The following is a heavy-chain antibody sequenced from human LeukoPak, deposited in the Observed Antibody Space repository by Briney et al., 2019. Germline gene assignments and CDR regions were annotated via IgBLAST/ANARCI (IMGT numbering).Heavy chain of an antibody. J-gene: IGHJ4*02. CDR3: ARFAPSAAHYFDY. CDR2: IYSGGST. CDR1: GFTVSSSY. Sequence: PGGSLRLSCAASGFTVSSSYMSWVRQAPGKGLEWVSVIYSGGSTYYADSVEGRFTISRDNSENTLYLQMNSLRADDTAVYYCARFAPSAAHYFDYWGQGTLVTVSS. V-gene: IGHV3-53*01. D-gene: IGHD6-13*01.